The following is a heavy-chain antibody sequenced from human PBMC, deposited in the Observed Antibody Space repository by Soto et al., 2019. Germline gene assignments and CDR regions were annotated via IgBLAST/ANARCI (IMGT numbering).Heavy chain of an antibody. CDR3: ASSPRDYGDYLAHYYYMDV. J-gene: IGHJ6*03. CDR1: EYTFTGYY. CDR2: INPNSGGT. D-gene: IGHD4-17*01. Sequence: ASVKVSCKASEYTFTGYYMHWVRQAPGQGLEWMGWINPNSGGTNYAQKFQGWVTMTRDTSISTAYMELSRLRSDDTAVYYCASSPRDYGDYLAHYYYMDVWGKGTTVTVS. V-gene: IGHV1-2*04.